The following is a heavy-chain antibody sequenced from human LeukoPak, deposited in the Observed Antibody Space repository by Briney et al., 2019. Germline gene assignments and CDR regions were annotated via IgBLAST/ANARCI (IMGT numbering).Heavy chain of an antibody. CDR1: GFTVSSNY. J-gene: IGHJ4*02. D-gene: IGHD5-12*01. CDR3: AKDTGSGYDYFSYYFDY. CDR2: IYSGGST. V-gene: IGHV3-53*01. Sequence: GGSLRLSCAASGFTVSSNYMSWVRQAPGKGLEWVSVIYSGGSTYYADSVRGRFTISRDNSKNTLYLQMNSLRAEDTAVYYCAKDTGSGYDYFSYYFDYWGQGTLVTVSS.